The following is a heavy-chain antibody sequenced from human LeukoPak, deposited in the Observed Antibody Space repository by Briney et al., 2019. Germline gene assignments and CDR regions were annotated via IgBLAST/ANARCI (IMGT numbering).Heavy chain of an antibody. J-gene: IGHJ4*02. CDR2: ISAYNGNT. V-gene: IGHV1-18*01. CDR1: GYTFTSYG. CDR3: ARSNSDYCSGGSCYQLAYYFDY. D-gene: IGHD2-15*01. Sequence: ASVKVSCKASGYTFTSYGISWVRQAPGQGLEWMGWISAYNGNTNYAQKLQGRVTMTTDTSTSTAYMELRSLRSDDTAVYYCARSNSDYCSGGSCYQLAYYFDYWGQGTLVTVSS.